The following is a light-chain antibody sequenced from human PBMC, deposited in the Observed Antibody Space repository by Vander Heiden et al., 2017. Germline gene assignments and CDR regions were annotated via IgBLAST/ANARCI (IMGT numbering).Light chain of an antibody. CDR1: QSISSY. CDR2: DAS. V-gene: IGKV3-11*01. Sequence: EILLTQSPATLSLSPGERATITCRASQSISSYLAWYQQKPGQAPRLLIYDASNMHTGIPARFSGSGSGTDFTLTISSLEPEDFAAYYCQQSCNRSHTFGQGTQLEIK. J-gene: IGKJ5*01. CDR3: QQSCNRSHT.